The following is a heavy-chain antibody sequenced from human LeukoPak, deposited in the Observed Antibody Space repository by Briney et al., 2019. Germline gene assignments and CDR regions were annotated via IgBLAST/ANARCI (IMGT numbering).Heavy chain of an antibody. D-gene: IGHD6-19*01. CDR1: GGSISSYY. CDR2: IYTSGST. J-gene: IGHJ4*02. V-gene: IGHV4-4*09. CDR3: ARGQWLELGYYCDY. Sequence: SETLSLTCTVSGGSISSYYWSWIRQSPGKGLEWIEYIYTSGSTNYNPSLKSRVTISVDTSKNQFSLRLSSVTAADTAVYYCARGQWLELGYYCDYWGQETLVTVSS.